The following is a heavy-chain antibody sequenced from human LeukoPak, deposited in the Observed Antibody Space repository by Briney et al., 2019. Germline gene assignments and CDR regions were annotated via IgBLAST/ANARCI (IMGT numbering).Heavy chain of an antibody. V-gene: IGHV4-39*01. CDR1: GGSISSSSYY. D-gene: IGHD3-16*01. CDR2: IYYSGST. CDR3: ARHRPLGLGNWFDP. Sequence: SETLSLTCTVSGGSISSSSYYWGWIRQPPGKGLEWIGSIYYSGSTYYNPSLKSRVTISVDTSKNQFSLKLSSVTAADTAVHYCARHRPLGLGNWFDPWGQGTLVTVSS. J-gene: IGHJ5*02.